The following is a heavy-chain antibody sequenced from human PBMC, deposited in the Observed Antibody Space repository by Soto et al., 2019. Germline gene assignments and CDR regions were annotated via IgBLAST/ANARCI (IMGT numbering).Heavy chain of an antibody. Sequence: SETLSLTCTVSGGSINSGDYYWSWIRQPPGKGLEWIGYIYYSGSTYHNPSLKGRINISVDTSKNQLSLKLSSVTAADTAVYYCATVPTYYYDRSGYANAFDMWGQGTMVTVSS. J-gene: IGHJ3*02. CDR2: IYYSGST. V-gene: IGHV4-30-4*01. D-gene: IGHD3-22*01. CDR3: ATVPTYYYDRSGYANAFDM. CDR1: GGSINSGDYY.